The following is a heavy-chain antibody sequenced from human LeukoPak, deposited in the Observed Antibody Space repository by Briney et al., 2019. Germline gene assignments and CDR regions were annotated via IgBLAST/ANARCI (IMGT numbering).Heavy chain of an antibody. D-gene: IGHD2-15*01. Sequence: SGGSLRLSCAASGFTFSSYAMSWVRQAPGKGLEWVSAISGSGGSTYYADSVKGRFTISRDNSKNTLYLQMNSLRAEDTAVYYCAKILAAPIYLPIRYYYYGMDVWGQGTTVTVSS. CDR2: ISGSGGST. J-gene: IGHJ6*02. V-gene: IGHV3-23*01. CDR1: GFTFSSYA. CDR3: AKILAAPIYLPIRYYYYGMDV.